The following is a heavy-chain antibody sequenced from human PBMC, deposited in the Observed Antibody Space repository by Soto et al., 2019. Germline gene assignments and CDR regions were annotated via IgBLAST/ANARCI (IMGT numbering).Heavy chain of an antibody. CDR2: IGGSGGDT. CDR3: AKDAPGSGWLSDY. D-gene: IGHD3-22*01. V-gene: IGHV3-23*01. J-gene: IGHJ4*02. CDR1: GFTFSIYA. Sequence: EAQLLESGGGLVHPGGSLRLSCAASGFTFSIYAMSWVRQAPGKGLEWVSTIGGSGGDTTYADFVRGRFTVSRDNSRNTLYLQMNSLSAEDTAIYYCAKDAPGSGWLSDYWGRGTLVTVSS.